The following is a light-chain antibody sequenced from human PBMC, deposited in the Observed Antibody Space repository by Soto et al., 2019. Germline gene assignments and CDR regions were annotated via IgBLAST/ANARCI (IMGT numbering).Light chain of an antibody. V-gene: IGLV4-69*01. J-gene: IGLJ2*01. CDR3: QTWGSGIVV. Sequence: QLVLTQSPSASASLGASVKLTCTLSSGHINYAIAWHQQQSEKGPRYLMKLNSDGSHSKGDGIPDRFSGSSSGAERYLTISRLQSEDEADYYCQTWGSGIVVFGGGTKVTVL. CDR2: LNSDGSH. CDR1: SGHINYA.